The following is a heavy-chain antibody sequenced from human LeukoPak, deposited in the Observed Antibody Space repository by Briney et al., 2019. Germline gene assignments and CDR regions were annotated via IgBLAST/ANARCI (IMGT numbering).Heavy chain of an antibody. V-gene: IGHV4-59*12. CDR2: IYYSGST. J-gene: IGHJ5*02. Sequence: SETLSLTCTVSGGSISPYCWSWIRQPPGKGLEWIGYIYYSGSTNYNPSLKSRVTISVDTSKNQFSLKLSSVTAADTAVYYCARDLPPDTAIVTWGQGTLVTVSS. D-gene: IGHD5-18*01. CDR1: GGSISPYC. CDR3: ARDLPPDTAIVT.